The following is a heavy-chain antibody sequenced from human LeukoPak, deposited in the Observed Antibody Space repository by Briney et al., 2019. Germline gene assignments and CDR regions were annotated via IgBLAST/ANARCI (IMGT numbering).Heavy chain of an antibody. Sequence: ASVKVSCKASGYTFTSYAMHWVRQAPGQRLEWMGWINAGNGNTKYSQKFQGRVTITRDTSASTAYMELSSLRSEDTAVYYCARARGGPDNFDYWGQGTLVTVSS. D-gene: IGHD3-10*01. CDR1: GYTFTSYA. CDR2: INAGNGNT. V-gene: IGHV1-3*01. CDR3: ARARGGPDNFDY. J-gene: IGHJ4*02.